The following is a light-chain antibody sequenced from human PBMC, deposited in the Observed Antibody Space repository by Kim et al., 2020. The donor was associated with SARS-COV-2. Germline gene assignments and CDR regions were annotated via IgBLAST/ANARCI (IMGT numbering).Light chain of an antibody. Sequence: VSCTPSKGISATDYVQWDQQRPGNAPTTVIYEENQRPSGVPGRFSGSIDSSSNSASLAFSGLKTEDEADYYCQSYDGSKQAWVFSGGTQLTVL. J-gene: IGLJ3*02. V-gene: IGLV6-57*03. CDR2: EEN. CDR1: KGISATDY. CDR3: QSYDGSKQAWV.